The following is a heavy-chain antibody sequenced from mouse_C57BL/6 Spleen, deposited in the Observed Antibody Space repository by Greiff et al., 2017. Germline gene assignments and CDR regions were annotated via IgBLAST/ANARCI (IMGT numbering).Heavy chain of an antibody. CDR3: AREGTERSMDY. CDR1: GYTFTDYY. Sequence: VQLQQSGAELVRPGASVKLSCKASGYTFTDYYINWVKQRPGQGLEWIARIYPGSGNTYYNEKFKGKATLTAEKSSSTAYMQLSSLTSEDSAVYFCAREGTERSMDYWGQGTSVTVSS. CDR2: IYPGSGNT. J-gene: IGHJ4*01. V-gene: IGHV1-76*01. D-gene: IGHD2-14*01.